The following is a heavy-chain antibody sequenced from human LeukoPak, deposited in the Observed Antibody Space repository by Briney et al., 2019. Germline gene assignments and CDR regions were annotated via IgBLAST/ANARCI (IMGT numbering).Heavy chain of an antibody. CDR3: ARDGGSDSSGYHY. D-gene: IGHD3-22*01. V-gene: IGHV4-30-4*08. CDR1: GGSISSGDYY. Sequence: SQTLSLTCTVSGGSISSGDYYWSWIRQPPGKGLEWIGYIYYSGSTYYNPSLKSRVTISVDTSKNQFSLKLSSVTAADTAVCYCARDGGSDSSGYHYWGQGTLVTVSS. CDR2: IYYSGST. J-gene: IGHJ4*02.